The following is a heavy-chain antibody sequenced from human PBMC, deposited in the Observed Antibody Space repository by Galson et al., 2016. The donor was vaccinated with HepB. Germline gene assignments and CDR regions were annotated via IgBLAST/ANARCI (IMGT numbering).Heavy chain of an antibody. CDR1: GFTVSSTF. D-gene: IGHD6-19*01. V-gene: IGHV3-53*01. CDR2: IYSGDST. J-gene: IGHJ5*02. CDR3: ARGKAVTGSDPLDP. Sequence: SLRLSCAASGFTVSSTFMTWVRQAPGKGLEWVSVIYSGDSTNYADSVKGRFTISRDNPKNTMYLQMNSLRVEDTAVYYCARGKAVTGSDPLDPWGQGTLVTASS.